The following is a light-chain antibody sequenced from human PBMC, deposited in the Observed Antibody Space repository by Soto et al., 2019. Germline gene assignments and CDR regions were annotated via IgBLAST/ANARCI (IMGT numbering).Light chain of an antibody. CDR3: EQYGSSPLVT. J-gene: IGKJ5*01. CDR1: QSVSSSY. CDR2: GAS. V-gene: IGKV3-20*01. Sequence: EIVLTQPPGTLSLSPGERATLSCRASQSVSSSYLAWYQQKPGQAPRLLIYGASGRATGIPDRFSGSGSGTDFTLTISRLEPEDFAVYYCEQYGSSPLVTFGQGTRLEIK.